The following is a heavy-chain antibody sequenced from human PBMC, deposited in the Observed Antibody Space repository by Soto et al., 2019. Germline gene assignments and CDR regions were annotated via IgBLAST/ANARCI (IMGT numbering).Heavy chain of an antibody. CDR2: IIPIFGTA. Sequence: SVKVSCKASGGTFSSYAISWVRQAPGQGLEWMGGIIPIFGTANYAQKFQGRVTITADESTSTAYMELSSLRSEDTAVYYCARAGNYDILTGPNDYWGQGTLVTVSS. CDR1: GGTFSSYA. J-gene: IGHJ4*02. D-gene: IGHD3-9*01. CDR3: ARAGNYDILTGPNDY. V-gene: IGHV1-69*13.